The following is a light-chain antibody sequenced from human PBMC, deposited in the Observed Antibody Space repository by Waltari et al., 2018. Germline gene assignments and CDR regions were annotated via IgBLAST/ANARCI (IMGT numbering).Light chain of an antibody. V-gene: IGLV2-14*03. CDR2: DVN. Sequence: QSALTQPASVSGSPGHSITISCPGSSSDVGGYDSVSWYEDHPGQAPKVIIYDVNKRPSGVSDRFSGSKSDNTASLTISGLQAEDEATFYCSSQSTKNGVIFGGGTKVTVL. CDR1: SSDVGGYDS. CDR3: SSQSTKNGVI. J-gene: IGLJ2*01.